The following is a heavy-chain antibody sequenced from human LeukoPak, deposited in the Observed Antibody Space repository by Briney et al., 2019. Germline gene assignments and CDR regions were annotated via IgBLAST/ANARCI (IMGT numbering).Heavy chain of an antibody. J-gene: IGHJ4*02. CDR3: TSRGTTFRSIDY. CDR2: IYYSGGT. CDR1: GGSISSGGYY. V-gene: IGHV4-31*03. Sequence: PSETLSLTCTVSGGSISSGGYYWSWIRQHPGKGLEWIGYIYYSGGTYYNPSLKSRVTISVDTSKNQFSLKLSSVTAADTAVYYCTSRGTTFRSIDYWGQGTLVTVSS. D-gene: IGHD1-7*01.